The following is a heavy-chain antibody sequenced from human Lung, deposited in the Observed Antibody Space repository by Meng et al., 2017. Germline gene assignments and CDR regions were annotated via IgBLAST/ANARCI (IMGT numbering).Heavy chain of an antibody. Sequence: QVQLQESGPGLVKPSQTLSLTCSVSGGSISSGDSYWSWIRQPPGKGLEWIGYIYYSGSTYYNPSLRSRITISVDTSKNQFSLRLRSVTAADTAVYYCVRSSGWVRTGFDPWGQGTLVTVSS. D-gene: IGHD6-19*01. CDR3: VRSSGWVRTGFDP. J-gene: IGHJ5*02. CDR2: IYYSGST. V-gene: IGHV4-30-4*01. CDR1: GGSISSGDSY.